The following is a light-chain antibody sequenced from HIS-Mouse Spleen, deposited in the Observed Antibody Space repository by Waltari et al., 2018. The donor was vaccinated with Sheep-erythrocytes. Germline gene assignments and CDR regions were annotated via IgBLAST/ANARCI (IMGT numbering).Light chain of an antibody. V-gene: IGKV3-11*01. CDR1: QSVSSY. J-gene: IGKJ2*01. Sequence: EIVLTQSPATLSLSPWERATLSCRASQSVSSYLAWYQQKPGQAPRLLIYDASNRATGIPARFSGSGSGTDFTLTISSLEPEDFAVYYCQQYYSYPYTFGQGTKLEIK. CDR3: QQYYSYPYT. CDR2: DAS.